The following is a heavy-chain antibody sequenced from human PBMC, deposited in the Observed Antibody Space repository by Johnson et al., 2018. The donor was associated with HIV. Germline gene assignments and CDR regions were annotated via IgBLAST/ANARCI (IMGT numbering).Heavy chain of an antibody. D-gene: IGHD1-26*01. CDR2: ISGSGGST. CDR3: AKYGGHGTYFSAFEI. V-gene: IGHV3-23*04. Sequence: VQLVESGGALVQPGGSLRLSCEVSGFTISTFWMHWVRQVPGKGLEWVSAISGSGGSTYYADSVKGRFTISRDNSKNTLFLQMTSLRAEDTAVYYCAKYGGHGTYFSAFEIWGQGTKVTVSS. J-gene: IGHJ3*02. CDR1: GFTISTFW.